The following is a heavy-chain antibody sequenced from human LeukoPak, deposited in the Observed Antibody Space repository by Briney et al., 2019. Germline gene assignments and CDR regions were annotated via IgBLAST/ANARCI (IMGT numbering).Heavy chain of an antibody. Sequence: GESLKISCKGSGYSFTSYWIGWVRQMPGKGLEWMGIIYPGDSDTRYNPSFQGQVTISADKSISTAYLQWSSLKASDTAIYYCARHTYFGEQWLVGIDYWGQGTLVTVSS. J-gene: IGHJ4*02. CDR2: IYPGDSDT. V-gene: IGHV5-51*01. CDR3: ARHTYFGEQWLVGIDY. CDR1: GYSFTSYW. D-gene: IGHD6-19*01.